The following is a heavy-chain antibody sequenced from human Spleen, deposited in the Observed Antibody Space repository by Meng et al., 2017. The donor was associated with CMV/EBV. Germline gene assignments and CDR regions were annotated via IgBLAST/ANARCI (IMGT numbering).Heavy chain of an antibody. CDR3: AREWEPPGWFDP. J-gene: IGHJ5*02. Sequence: ASVKVSCKASGYTFTSYYMHWVRQAPGQGLEWMGIINPSGGSTSYAQKFQGRVTMTRDTSTSTVYMELSSLRSEDTALYYCAREWEPPGWFDPWGQGTLVTVSS. D-gene: IGHD1-26*01. V-gene: IGHV1-46*01. CDR1: GYTFTSYY. CDR2: INPSGGST.